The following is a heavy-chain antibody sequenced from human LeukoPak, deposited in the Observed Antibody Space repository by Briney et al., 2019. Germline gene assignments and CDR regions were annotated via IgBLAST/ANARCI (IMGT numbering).Heavy chain of an antibody. CDR1: GGSFSGYY. D-gene: IGHD3-16*01. J-gene: IGHJ4*02. CDR3: ARSVSGGVECDY. Sequence: KSSETLSLTCAVYGGSFSGYYWSWIRQPPGKGLEWIGEINHSGSTNYNPSLKSRVTISVDASKNQFSLELRSVTAADTAVYYCARSVSGGVECDYWARGSLVTVSS. CDR2: INHSGST. V-gene: IGHV4-34*01.